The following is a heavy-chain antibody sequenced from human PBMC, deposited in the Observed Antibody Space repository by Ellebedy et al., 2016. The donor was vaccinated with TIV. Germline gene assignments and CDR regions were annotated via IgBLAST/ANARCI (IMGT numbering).Heavy chain of an antibody. J-gene: IGHJ4*02. CDR3: ARCPGDTDMVTCYFDY. CDR1: GGSFSGYY. D-gene: IGHD5-18*01. V-gene: IGHV4-34*01. Sequence: MPSETLSLTCAVYGGSFSGYYWSWIRQPPGKGLEWIGAINHSGSTNYNPSLKSRVTVSVDTSRNQFSLKLSSVTAADTAVYYCARCPGDTDMVTCYFDYWGQGTLVTVSS. CDR2: INHSGST.